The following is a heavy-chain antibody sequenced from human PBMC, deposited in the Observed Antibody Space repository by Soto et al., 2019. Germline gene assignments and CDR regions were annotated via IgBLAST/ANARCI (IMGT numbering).Heavy chain of an antibody. CDR2: ISSSSSYI. J-gene: IGHJ6*02. Sequence: GGSLRLSCAASGFTFSSYSMNWVRQAPGKGLEWVSSISSSSSYIYYADSVKGRFTISRDNAKNSLYLQMNSLRAEDTAVYYCAGDLRYCSGGSCYSAPSQYYYGMDVWGQGTTVTVSS. CDR1: GFTFSSYS. D-gene: IGHD2-15*01. V-gene: IGHV3-21*01. CDR3: AGDLRYCSGGSCYSAPSQYYYGMDV.